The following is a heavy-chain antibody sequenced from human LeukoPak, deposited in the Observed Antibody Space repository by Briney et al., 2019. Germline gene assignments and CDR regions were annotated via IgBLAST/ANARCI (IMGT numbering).Heavy chain of an antibody. CDR3: AKNEGGSGWTYLEY. CDR2: MSGGGGST. CDR1: GFTFSSYA. D-gene: IGHD6-19*01. J-gene: IGHJ4*01. V-gene: IGHV3-23*01. Sequence: GGSLRLSCAASGFTFSSYAMSWVRQAPGKGLEWVAGMSGGGGSTYYADSVRGRFTISRDNSKNTVCLQMNSLRAEDTAVYYCAKNEGGSGWTYLEYWGHGTLVSVSS.